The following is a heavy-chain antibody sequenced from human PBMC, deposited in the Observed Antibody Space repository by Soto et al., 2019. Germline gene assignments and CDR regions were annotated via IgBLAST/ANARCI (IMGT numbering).Heavy chain of an antibody. Sequence: GGSLRLSCAASGFTFSSYGMHRVRQAPGKGLEWVAVISYDGSNKYYADSVKGRFTISRDNSKNTLYLQMNSLRAEDTAVYYCAKHSGTTVTTLNYYYYGMDVWGQGTTVTVSS. J-gene: IGHJ6*02. CDR3: AKHSGTTVTTLNYYYYGMDV. CDR1: GFTFSSYG. D-gene: IGHD4-17*01. CDR2: ISYDGSNK. V-gene: IGHV3-30*18.